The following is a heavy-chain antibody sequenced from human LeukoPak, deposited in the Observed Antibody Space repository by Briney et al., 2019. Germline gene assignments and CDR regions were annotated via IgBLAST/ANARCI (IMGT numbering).Heavy chain of an antibody. Sequence: RGESLKISCKGSGYSFTSYWIGWVRQMPGKGLEWMGIIYPGDSDTRYSLSFQGRVTISADKSISTAYLQWSSLKASDTAMYYCARQVEHYDYVWGSYRTSYYFDYWGQGTLVTVSS. CDR2: IYPGDSDT. D-gene: IGHD3-16*02. V-gene: IGHV5-51*01. CDR3: ARQVEHYDYVWGSYRTSYYFDY. J-gene: IGHJ4*02. CDR1: GYSFTSYW.